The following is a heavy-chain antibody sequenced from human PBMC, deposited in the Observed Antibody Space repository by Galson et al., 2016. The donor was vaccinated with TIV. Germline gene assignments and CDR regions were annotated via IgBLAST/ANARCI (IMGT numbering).Heavy chain of an antibody. V-gene: IGHV1-18*01. CDR1: GYTFTRFG. J-gene: IGHJ5*02. Sequence: SVKVSCKASGYTFTRFGISWVRQAPGQGLEWMGWISAYNGNTKYEQKLQGRVTVTRNISASTVYMELSSLRSEDTAVYYCARSWSVVAPNWVDPWGQGTLVTVSS. D-gene: IGHD2-2*01. CDR2: ISAYNGNT. CDR3: ARSWSVVAPNWVDP.